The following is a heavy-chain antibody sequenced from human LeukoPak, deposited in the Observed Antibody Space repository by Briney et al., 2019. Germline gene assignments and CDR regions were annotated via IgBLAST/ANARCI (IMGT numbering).Heavy chain of an antibody. D-gene: IGHD3-10*01. Sequence: GGSLRLSCATSGFTFRSFAMHWVRQAPGKGLEWVALISYDGNNKYYTNSVKGRFTISRDNSKNTLYLQMNSLRTEDTAVYYCARMVGSWRFVYYYYYYGMDVWAKGPRSPSP. J-gene: IGHJ6*02. CDR1: GFTFRSFA. CDR2: ISYDGNNK. V-gene: IGHV3-30-3*01. CDR3: ARMVGSWRFVYYYYYYGMDV.